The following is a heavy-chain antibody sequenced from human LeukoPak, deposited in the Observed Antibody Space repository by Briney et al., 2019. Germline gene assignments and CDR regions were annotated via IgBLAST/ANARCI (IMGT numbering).Heavy chain of an antibody. D-gene: IGHD6-13*01. Sequence: PSETLSLTCTVSGGSISSGDYYWRWIRQPPGKGLEWIGYIYYSGSTYYNPSLKSRVTISVDTSKNQFSLKLSSVTAADTAVYYCARDRRDSSSWYLAFDIWGQGTMVTVSS. V-gene: IGHV4-30-4*01. J-gene: IGHJ3*02. CDR2: IYYSGST. CDR1: GGSISSGDYY. CDR3: ARDRRDSSSWYLAFDI.